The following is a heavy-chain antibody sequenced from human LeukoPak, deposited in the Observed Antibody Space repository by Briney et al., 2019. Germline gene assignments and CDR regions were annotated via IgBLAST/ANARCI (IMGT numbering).Heavy chain of an antibody. J-gene: IGHJ4*02. Sequence: SETLSLTCSVSGGSVSSYYWGWIRQSPGKGLEWIGYIHNSGRTNYNPSLKSRVTGFVDTSKNQVSLRLSSVTAADTAVYYCARHGTISSESYFDYWGQGALVTVSS. CDR3: ARHGTISSESYFDY. D-gene: IGHD1-14*01. CDR2: IHNSGRT. V-gene: IGHV4-59*08. CDR1: GGSVSSYY.